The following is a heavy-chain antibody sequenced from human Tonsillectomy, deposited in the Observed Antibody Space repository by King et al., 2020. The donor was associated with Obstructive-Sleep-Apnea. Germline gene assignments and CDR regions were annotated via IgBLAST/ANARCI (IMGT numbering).Heavy chain of an antibody. Sequence: VQLVESGGSVVQPGRSLRLSCEVSGFTFSDYAMYWVRQAPGKGLEWVALIIFDGSRQYYADSVKGRFTISRDNSRNPLFLQMSSLRAEDTAVYYCAGPISRSWYEYNYALDVWGKGTTVTVSS. V-gene: IGHV3-30*04. CDR3: AGPISRSWYEYNYALDV. J-gene: IGHJ6*04. CDR1: GFTFSDYA. CDR2: IIFDGSRQ. D-gene: IGHD6-13*01.